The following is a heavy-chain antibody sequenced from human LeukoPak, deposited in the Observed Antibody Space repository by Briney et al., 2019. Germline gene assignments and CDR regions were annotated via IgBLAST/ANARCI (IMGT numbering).Heavy chain of an antibody. V-gene: IGHV4-38-2*02. Sequence: SETLSLTCTVSGYSISSGYYWGWIRQPPGKGLEGIGSIYHSGSTYYNPSLKSRVTISVDTSKNQFSLKLSSVTAADTAVYYCASNHYDSSGYYYEYWGQGTLVTVSS. CDR2: IYHSGST. D-gene: IGHD3-22*01. CDR3: ASNHYDSSGYYYEY. CDR1: GYSISSGYY. J-gene: IGHJ4*02.